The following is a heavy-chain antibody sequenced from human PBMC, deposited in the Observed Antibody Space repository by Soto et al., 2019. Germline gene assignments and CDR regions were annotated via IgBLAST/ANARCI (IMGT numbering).Heavy chain of an antibody. CDR2: ISGSGGST. D-gene: IGHD1-26*01. CDR3: AKGSYPKSYPHPFDY. Sequence: GGSLRLSCAASGFTFSSYAMSWVRQAPGKGLEWVSAISGSGGSTYYADSVKGRFTISRDNSKNPLYLQMNSLRAEVTAVYYCAKGSYPKSYPHPFDYWGQGTLVTVSS. J-gene: IGHJ4*02. CDR1: GFTFSSYA. V-gene: IGHV3-23*01.